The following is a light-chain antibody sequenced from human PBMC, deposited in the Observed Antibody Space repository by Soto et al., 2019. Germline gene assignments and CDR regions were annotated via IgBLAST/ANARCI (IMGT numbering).Light chain of an antibody. CDR3: QSADSSGTLVV. CDR2: KDS. J-gene: IGLJ2*01. CDR1: ALPKQY. Sequence: SSELTQPPSVSVSTGQTARITCSGDALPKQYAYWYQQKPGQAPVLVIYKDSERPSGIPERFSGSSSGTTVTLTISGVQAEDEADYYCQSADSSGTLVVFGGGTKVTVL. V-gene: IGLV3-25*03.